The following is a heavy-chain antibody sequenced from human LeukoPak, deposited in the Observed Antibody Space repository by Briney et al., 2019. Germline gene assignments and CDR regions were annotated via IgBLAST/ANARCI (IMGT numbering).Heavy chain of an antibody. Sequence: GASVKVSCKASGGTFSSYAISWVRQAPGQGLEWMGWISGNNGNVKYAQKFQDRVTMTTDTSTSIAYMEMRRLRSDDTAVYYCARDCSGGSCYDGVDYWGQGTLVTVSS. D-gene: IGHD2-15*01. CDR2: ISGNNGNV. J-gene: IGHJ4*02. CDR1: GGTFSSYA. CDR3: ARDCSGGSCYDGVDY. V-gene: IGHV1-18*01.